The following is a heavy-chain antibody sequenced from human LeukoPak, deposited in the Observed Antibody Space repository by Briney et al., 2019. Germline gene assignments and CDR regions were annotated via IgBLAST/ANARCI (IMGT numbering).Heavy chain of an antibody. Sequence: PGGSLRLSCAASGFTFSSYSMNWVRQAPGKGLEWVSSISSSSSYIYYADSVKGRFTISRDNAKNSLYLQMNSLSAEDTAVYFCTNWGDTWGLDFWGQGILVSVSS. V-gene: IGHV3-21*01. CDR2: ISSSSSYI. J-gene: IGHJ4*02. D-gene: IGHD7-27*01. CDR3: TNWGDTWGLDF. CDR1: GFTFSSYS.